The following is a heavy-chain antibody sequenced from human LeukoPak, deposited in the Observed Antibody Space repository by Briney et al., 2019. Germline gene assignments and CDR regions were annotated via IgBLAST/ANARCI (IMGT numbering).Heavy chain of an antibody. Sequence: PSETLSLTCTVSGGSISSYYWSWMRQSPGKGLEWIGYIYYSGSTNYNPSLKSRVTISVDTSKNQFSLKLSSVTAADTAVYYCARGHDAFDIWGQGTMVTVSS. J-gene: IGHJ3*02. CDR2: IYYSGST. CDR1: GGSISSYY. CDR3: ARGHDAFDI. V-gene: IGHV4-59*01.